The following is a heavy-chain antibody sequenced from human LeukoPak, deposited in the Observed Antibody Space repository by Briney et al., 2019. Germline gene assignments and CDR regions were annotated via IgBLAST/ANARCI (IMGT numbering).Heavy chain of an antibody. D-gene: IGHD3-3*01. CDR2: IYYSGST. J-gene: IGHJ4*02. Sequence: SQTLSLTCTVSGGSISSGDYYWSWIRQPPGKGLEWIGYIYYSGSTYYNPSLKSRVTISVDTSKNQFSLKLSSVTAADTAVYCCARAPLLRFFYYFDYWGQGTLVTVSS. CDR3: ARAPLLRFFYYFDY. V-gene: IGHV4-30-4*08. CDR1: GGSISSGDYY.